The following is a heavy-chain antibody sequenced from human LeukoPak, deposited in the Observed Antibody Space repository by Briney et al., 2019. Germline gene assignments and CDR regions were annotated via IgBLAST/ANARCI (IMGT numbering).Heavy chain of an antibody. Sequence: GGSLRLSCAASGFTFSSHAMSWVRQAPGKGLEWVSGISGSGGTTYYADSVRGRFTISRDNSKNTLHLQMNSLRAEDTAVYYCAKPFDVVEVVAAAGASGFDYWGQGTLVTVSS. D-gene: IGHD2-15*01. CDR1: GFTFSSHA. V-gene: IGHV3-23*01. CDR3: AKPFDVVEVVAAAGASGFDY. J-gene: IGHJ4*02. CDR2: ISGSGGTT.